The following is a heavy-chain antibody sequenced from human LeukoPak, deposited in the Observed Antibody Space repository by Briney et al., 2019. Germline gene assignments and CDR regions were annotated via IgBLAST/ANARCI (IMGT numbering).Heavy chain of an antibody. D-gene: IGHD1-1*01. CDR2: ISGSGGST. J-gene: IGHJ6*02. Sequence: TGGSLRLSCAASGFTFSSYAMSCVRQAPGKGLEWVSAISGSGGSTYYADSVKGRFTISRDNSKNTLYLQMNSLRAEDTAVYYCAKDRRYPTTYMDVWGQGTTVTVSS. V-gene: IGHV3-23*01. CDR1: GFTFSSYA. CDR3: AKDRRYPTTYMDV.